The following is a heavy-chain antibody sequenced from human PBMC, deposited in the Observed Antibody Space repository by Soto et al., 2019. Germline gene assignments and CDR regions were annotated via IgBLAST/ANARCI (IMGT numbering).Heavy chain of an antibody. CDR2: IYHMGGT. CDR3: ARLTYKSGFNWFDP. CDR1: FASLNSHY. Sequence: SEPLPLTCTVSFASLNSHYLICMLQHPWKGLEWIGYIYHMGGTDYNPSLKSRVTISIDKSKNQFSLNLRSVTAADTAVYFCARLTYKSGFNWFDPWGKGIRVTAPQ. D-gene: IGHD5-12*01. V-gene: IGHV4-59*11. J-gene: IGHJ5*02.